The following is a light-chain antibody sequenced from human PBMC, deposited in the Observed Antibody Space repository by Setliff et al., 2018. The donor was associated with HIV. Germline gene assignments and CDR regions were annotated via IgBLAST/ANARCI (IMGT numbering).Light chain of an antibody. CDR1: SSNFGTGFD. CDR2: GNI. CDR3: QSYDSSLSAYV. Sequence: QSVLTQPPSVSGAPGQRVNISCTGSSSNFGTGFDVHWYRQLPGTAPKLLIYGNINRPSGVPDRFSGSKSGTSASLAITGLQAEDEADYYCQSYDSSLSAYVFGTGTKVTVL. J-gene: IGLJ1*01. V-gene: IGLV1-40*01.